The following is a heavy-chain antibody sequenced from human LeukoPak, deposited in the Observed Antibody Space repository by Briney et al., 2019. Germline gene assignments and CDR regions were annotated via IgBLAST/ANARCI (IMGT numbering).Heavy chain of an antibody. CDR2: ISGSGTAI. CDR3: ARVRDGYIECFQH. J-gene: IGHJ1*01. Sequence: PGGSLRLSCAASGFPFSSYDMNWFRQAPGKGLEWVSYISGSGTAIYYADSVKGRFTISRDNGKNSLYLQMYSLRAEDTAVYYCARVRDGYIECFQHWGQGTLVTVSS. D-gene: IGHD5-24*01. V-gene: IGHV3-48*03. CDR1: GFPFSSYD.